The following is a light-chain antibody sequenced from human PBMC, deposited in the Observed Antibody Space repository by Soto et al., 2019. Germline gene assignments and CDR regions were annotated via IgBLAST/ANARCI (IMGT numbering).Light chain of an antibody. Sequence: QSVLTQPTSVSGAPGQRVTISCTGSSSNIGAGYDVHWYQQLPGTAPKLLIYGNSNRPSGVPDRFSGSKSGTSASLASTVLQAEDEADYYCQSYDSSLSGWVFGGGTKLTVL. CDR3: QSYDSSLSGWV. J-gene: IGLJ3*02. V-gene: IGLV1-40*01. CDR2: GNS. CDR1: SSNIGAGYD.